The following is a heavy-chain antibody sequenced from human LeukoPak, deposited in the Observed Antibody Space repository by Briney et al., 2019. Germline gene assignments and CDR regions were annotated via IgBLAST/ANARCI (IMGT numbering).Heavy chain of an antibody. J-gene: IGHJ4*02. CDR3: ARDKGGELLSY. Sequence: PGGSLRLSCAASGFTVSSNYMSWVHQAPGKGLEWVSVIYSGGSTYYADSVKGRFTISRDNSKNTLYLQMNSLRAEDTAVYYCARDKGGELLSYWGQGTLVTVSS. V-gene: IGHV3-53*01. D-gene: IGHD1-26*01. CDR1: GFTVSSNY. CDR2: IYSGGST.